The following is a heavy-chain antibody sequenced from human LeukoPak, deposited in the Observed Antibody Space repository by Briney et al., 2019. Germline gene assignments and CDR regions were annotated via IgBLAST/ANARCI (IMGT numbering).Heavy chain of an antibody. Sequence: SETLSLTCTVSGGSISSYYWSWIRQPPGKGLEWIGYIYYSGSTNYNPSLKSRVTISVDTSKNQFSLKLSSVTAADTAVYYCARVIYYFDYWGQGTLVTVCS. D-gene: IGHD3-16*02. J-gene: IGHJ4*02. V-gene: IGHV4-59*01. CDR2: IYYSGST. CDR1: GGSISSYY. CDR3: ARVIYYFDY.